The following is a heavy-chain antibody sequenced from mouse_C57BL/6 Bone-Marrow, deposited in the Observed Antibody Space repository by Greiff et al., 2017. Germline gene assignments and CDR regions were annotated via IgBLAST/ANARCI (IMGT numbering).Heavy chain of an antibody. CDR1: GYAFSSSW. CDR2: IYPGDGDT. CDR3: GYYGSSSPRYFDV. J-gene: IGHJ1*03. V-gene: IGHV1-82*01. Sequence: VQLQQSGPELVKPGASVKISCKASGYAFSSSWMNWVKQRPGKGLEWIGRIYPGDGDTNYNGKFKGKATLTADKSSSTAYMQLSSLTSEDSAVYFCGYYGSSSPRYFDVWGTGTTVTVSS. D-gene: IGHD1-1*01.